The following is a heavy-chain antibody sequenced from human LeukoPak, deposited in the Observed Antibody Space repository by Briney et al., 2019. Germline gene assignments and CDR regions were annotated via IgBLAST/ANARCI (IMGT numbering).Heavy chain of an antibody. V-gene: IGHV3-23*01. CDR2: LHADSGMT. CDR1: GFTFSSYA. Sequence: GGSLRLSCATSGFTFSSYAMSWVRQAPGKGLEWVSGLHADSGMTYYADSVKGRFTISRDNSKNTLYFQMNSLRAEDTAVYYCVKDFLHGPHIEPVGSVGPFDYWGQGTLVTASS. D-gene: IGHD2-2*01. CDR3: VKDFLHGPHIEPVGSVGPFDY. J-gene: IGHJ4*02.